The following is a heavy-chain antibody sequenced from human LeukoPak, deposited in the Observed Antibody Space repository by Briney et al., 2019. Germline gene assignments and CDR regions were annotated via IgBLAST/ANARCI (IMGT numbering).Heavy chain of an antibody. D-gene: IGHD6-13*01. CDR2: IIPIFGTA. V-gene: IGHV1-69*05. J-gene: IGHJ4*02. CDR3: ATAPLSQQLVEGIY. CDR1: GGTFSSYA. Sequence: XVXXSCKASGGTFSSYAISWVRQAPGQGLEGMGRIIPIFGTANYAQKLQGRVTITTDESTSTAYMELSSLRSEDTAVYYCATAPLSQQLVEGIYWGQGTLVTVSS.